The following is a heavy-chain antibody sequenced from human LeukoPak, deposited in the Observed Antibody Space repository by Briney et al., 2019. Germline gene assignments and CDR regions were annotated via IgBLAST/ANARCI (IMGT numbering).Heavy chain of an antibody. CDR1: GDSISSGTSY. CDR2: IYTTGST. J-gene: IGHJ6*03. V-gene: IGHV4-61*09. D-gene: IGHD6-19*01. CDR3: ARDRGTSSSLGYFYYCMDV. Sequence: TSETLSLTCTVSGDSISSGTSYWSWLRQPAGKGLEWIGHIYTTGSTHYNSSLKSRVTMSVDTSKNQFSLKLHSVTAADTAVYYCARDRGTSSSLGYFYYCMDVWGKGTTVTVSS.